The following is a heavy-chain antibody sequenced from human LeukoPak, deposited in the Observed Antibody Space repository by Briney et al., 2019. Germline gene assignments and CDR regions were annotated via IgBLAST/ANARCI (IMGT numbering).Heavy chain of an antibody. CDR3: ARAENS. CDR2: ISWNSGSI. CDR1: GFTFDDYA. V-gene: IGHV3-9*01. J-gene: IGHJ4*02. Sequence: DRSLRLSCAASGFTFDDYAMHWVRQAPGKGLEWVSGISWNSGSIGYADSVKGRFTISRDNSKGTVYLQMNSLRAEDTAVYYCARAENSWGQGTLVTVSS.